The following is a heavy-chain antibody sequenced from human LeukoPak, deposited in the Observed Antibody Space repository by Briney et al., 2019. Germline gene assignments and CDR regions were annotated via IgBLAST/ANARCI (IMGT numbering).Heavy chain of an antibody. CDR3: ARRYYFGSGSYYPFDY. D-gene: IGHD3-10*01. CDR2: IHYSGST. V-gene: IGHV4-39*01. Sequence: SETLSLTCTVSGDSISSNDYSWDWIRQPPGQGLELIGPIHYSGSTYSNSSLQSRVTTSLDTSKNQFSLKWSSVTAADTAVYLCARRYYFGSGSYYPFDYWGQGTLVTVSS. J-gene: IGHJ4*02. CDR1: GDSISSNDYS.